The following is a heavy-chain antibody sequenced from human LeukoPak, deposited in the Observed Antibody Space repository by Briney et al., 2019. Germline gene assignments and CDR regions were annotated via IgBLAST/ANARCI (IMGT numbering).Heavy chain of an antibody. CDR1: GFTFSSYA. D-gene: IGHD3-3*01. J-gene: IGHJ4*02. CDR3: TRGSSYDFWSGYYVAHFDY. CDR2: ISGSGGST. V-gene: IGHV3-23*01. Sequence: GGSLRLSCAASGFTFSSYAMSWVRQAPGKGLEWVSAISGSGGSTYYADSVKGRFTISRDNSKNTLYLQMNSLKTEDTAVYYCTRGSSYDFWSGYYVAHFDYWGQGTLVTVSS.